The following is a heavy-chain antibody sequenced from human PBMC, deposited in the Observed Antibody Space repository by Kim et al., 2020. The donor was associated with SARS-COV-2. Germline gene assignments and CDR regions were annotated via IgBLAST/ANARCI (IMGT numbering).Heavy chain of an antibody. CDR3: ARGSDYHGLDA. V-gene: IGHV1-2*02. CDR2: ISPNNGAT. CDR1: GYPFSGFY. Sequence: ASVKVSCKTSGYPFSGFYIHWVRQAPGQGLEWMGWISPNNGATKYAEASQGRVTMTRDTSINTAYMELSRLKSDDTAIYFCARGSDYHGLDAWGRGTTITVSS. J-gene: IGHJ6*02.